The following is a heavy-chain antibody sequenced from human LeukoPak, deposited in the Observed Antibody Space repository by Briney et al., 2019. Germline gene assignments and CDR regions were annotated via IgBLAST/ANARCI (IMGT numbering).Heavy chain of an antibody. V-gene: IGHV1-46*01. J-gene: IGHJ5*02. Sequence: ASVKVSCKASGYTFTSYGISWVRQAPGQGLEWMGIINPNGGSTSYEQKFQGRVTMTRDTSTSTVYMELRRLRSDDRAFYYCSRDPSNTSGWKTWFETWGQGTLGTVSS. D-gene: IGHD6-19*01. CDR3: SRDPSNTSGWKTWFET. CDR2: INPNGGST. CDR1: GYTFTSYG.